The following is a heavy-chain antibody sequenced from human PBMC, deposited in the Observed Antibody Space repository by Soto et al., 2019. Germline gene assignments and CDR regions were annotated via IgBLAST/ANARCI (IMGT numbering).Heavy chain of an antibody. CDR1: GFTFSSYG. CDR3: AKIWDSGYELEAYMDV. Sequence: GGSLRLSCAASGFTFSSYGMHWVRQAPGKGLEWVAVISYDGSNKYYADSVKGRFTISRDNSKNTLYLQMNSLRAEDTDVYYCAKIWDSGYELEAYMDVWGKGTTVTVSS. V-gene: IGHV3-30*18. CDR2: ISYDGSNK. D-gene: IGHD5-12*01. J-gene: IGHJ6*03.